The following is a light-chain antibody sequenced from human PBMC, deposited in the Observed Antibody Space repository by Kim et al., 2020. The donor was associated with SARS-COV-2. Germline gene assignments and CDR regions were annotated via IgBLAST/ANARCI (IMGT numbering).Light chain of an antibody. CDR1: QSFSSRN. J-gene: IGKJ1*01. CDR3: QQYDSSPWT. CDR2: RAS. V-gene: IGKV3-20*01. Sequence: SPGERATLSCRARQSFSSRNLAWYQQKPGQAPRLLIFRASNRATGTPARFSGSGSGTDFTLTINSLEPEDFAVYYCQQYDSSPWTFGQGTKVDIK.